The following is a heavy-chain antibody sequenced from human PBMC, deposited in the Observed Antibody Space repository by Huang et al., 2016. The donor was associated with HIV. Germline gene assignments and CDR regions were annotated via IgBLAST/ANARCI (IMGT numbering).Heavy chain of an antibody. Sequence: QVQLVESGGGVVQPGTSLRLSCAASGFSFSNCGMHWVRQAPGKRLEGVAVISDDGRSDRYSESVKGRFTISRDNDKNTLSLEMNRLRHDDTAVYYCAKESRWFSDFDQWGQGTLVTVSS. J-gene: IGHJ5*02. CDR2: ISDDGRSD. V-gene: IGHV3-30*18. D-gene: IGHD2-15*01. CDR1: GFSFSNCG. CDR3: AKESRWFSDFDQ.